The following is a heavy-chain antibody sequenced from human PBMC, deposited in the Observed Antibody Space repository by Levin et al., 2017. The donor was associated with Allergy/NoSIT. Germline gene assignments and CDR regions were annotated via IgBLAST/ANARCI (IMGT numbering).Heavy chain of an antibody. CDR1: GGSISSYY. J-gene: IGHJ3*02. V-gene: IGHV4-59*01. CDR2: IYYSGST. CDR3: ARDLGNAFDI. Sequence: SCTVSGGSISSYYWSWIRQPPGKGLEWIGYIYYSGSTNYNPSLKSRVTISVDTSKNQFSLKLSSVTAADTAVYYSARDLGNAFDIWGQGTMVTVSS.